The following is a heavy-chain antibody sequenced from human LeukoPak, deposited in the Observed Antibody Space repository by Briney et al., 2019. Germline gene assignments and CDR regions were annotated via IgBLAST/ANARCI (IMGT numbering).Heavy chain of an antibody. CDR1: GGSISSYY. CDR2: IYYSGST. CDR3: ARAGIARQFDY. Sequence: SETLSLTCTVSGGSISSYYWSWIRQPPGKGLEWIGYIYYSGSTNYNPSLKSRVTISVDTSKNQFSLKLSSVTAADTAVYCCARAGIARQFDYWGQGTLVTVSS. J-gene: IGHJ4*02. V-gene: IGHV4-59*01.